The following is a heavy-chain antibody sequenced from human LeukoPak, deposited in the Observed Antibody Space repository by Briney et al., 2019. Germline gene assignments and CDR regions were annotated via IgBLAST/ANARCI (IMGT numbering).Heavy chain of an antibody. D-gene: IGHD2-21*02. CDR2: INWNGGST. Sequence: GGSLRLSCAASGFTFDDYGMSWVRQAPGKGLEWVSGINWNGGSTGYADSVKGRFTISRDTSKNTLYLQMNSLRAEDTAVYYCARPAYCGGNCYYFPDYWGQGTLVTVSS. V-gene: IGHV3-20*04. J-gene: IGHJ4*02. CDR1: GFTFDDYG. CDR3: ARPAYCGGNCYYFPDY.